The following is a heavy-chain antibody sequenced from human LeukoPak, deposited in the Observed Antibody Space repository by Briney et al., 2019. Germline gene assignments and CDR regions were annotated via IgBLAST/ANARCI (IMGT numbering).Heavy chain of an antibody. Sequence: PGGSLRLSCAASGLTFRSYAMSWVRQAPGKGLEWVSAVSGSGDTTYYADSVKGRFTISRDNSKTTVSLQMNNPRPEDTAAYYCAKVGARGCSSSTCFIYWGQGTLVTVSS. J-gene: IGHJ4*02. D-gene: IGHD2-2*01. CDR2: VSGSGDTT. CDR1: GLTFRSYA. V-gene: IGHV3-23*01. CDR3: AKVGARGCSSSTCFIY.